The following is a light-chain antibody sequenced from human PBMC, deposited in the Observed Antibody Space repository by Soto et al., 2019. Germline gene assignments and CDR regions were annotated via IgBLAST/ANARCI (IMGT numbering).Light chain of an antibody. CDR1: QRFXSF. CDR3: QQYGSSPRT. Sequence: LLTQSPGTLSVSQGDGATLPCRASQRFXSFFDWYQQKPGQAPRLLXYCVSTRATDSPDRLSGSGSGTDFTFTISRLEPEYSAVYYCQQYGSSPRTFGQGTKVDIK. J-gene: IGKJ1*01. V-gene: IGKV3-20*01. CDR2: CVS.